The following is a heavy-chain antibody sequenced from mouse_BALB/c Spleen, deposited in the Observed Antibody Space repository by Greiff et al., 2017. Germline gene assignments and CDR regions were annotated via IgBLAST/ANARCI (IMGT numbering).Heavy chain of an antibody. V-gene: IGHV5-15*02. CDR3: ARDRNYVSSYVGYFDV. D-gene: IGHD1-1*01. J-gene: IGHJ1*01. CDR1: GFTFSDYG. CDR2: ISTLAYSI. Sequence: EVKLVESGGGLVQPGGSRKLSCAASGFTFSDYGMAWVRQAPGKGPEWVAFISTLAYSIYYADTVTGRFTISRENAKNTLYLEMSSLRSEDTAMYYCARDRNYVSSYVGYFDVWGAGTTVTVSS.